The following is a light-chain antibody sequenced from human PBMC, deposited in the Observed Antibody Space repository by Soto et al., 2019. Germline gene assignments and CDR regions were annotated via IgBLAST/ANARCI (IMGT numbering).Light chain of an antibody. J-gene: IGKJ3*01. CDR2: GAS. Sequence: EIVLTQSPGTLSLSPGERATLSCRASQSVSSSYLAWYQQKAGQAPRLLIYGASSRATGIPDRFSGSGSGTDFTLTISRQEPEDFAVYYCQQYGSSLFTFGPGTKVDIK. CDR1: QSVSSSY. V-gene: IGKV3-20*01. CDR3: QQYGSSLFT.